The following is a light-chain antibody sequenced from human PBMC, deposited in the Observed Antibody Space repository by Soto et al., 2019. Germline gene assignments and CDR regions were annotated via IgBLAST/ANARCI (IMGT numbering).Light chain of an antibody. CDR2: DAS. V-gene: IGKV3-11*01. J-gene: IGKJ5*01. Sequence: EIILSQSPGTLSLTTGERATLSCRASQIVSSGKLAWYQQKPGQAPRLLIYDASNRATGIPARFSGSGSGTDFTLTISSLEPEDFAVYYCQQRNVWPPIPFGQVTLPAIK. CDR3: QQRNVWPPIP. CDR1: QIVSSGK.